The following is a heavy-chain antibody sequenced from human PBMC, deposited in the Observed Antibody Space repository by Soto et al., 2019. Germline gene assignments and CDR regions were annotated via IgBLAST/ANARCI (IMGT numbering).Heavy chain of an antibody. J-gene: IGHJ4*02. CDR1: GFTFSSYG. CDR2: ISYDGSNK. D-gene: IGHD6-19*01. Sequence: QVQLVESGGGVVQPGRSLRLSCAASGFTFSSYGIHWVRQAPGKGLEWVAVISYDGSNKYYADSVKGRFTISRDNSKNTLYLQMNSLRAEDTAVYYCAKNGPVSGWYPPFDYWGQGNLVTVSS. CDR3: AKNGPVSGWYPPFDY. V-gene: IGHV3-30*18.